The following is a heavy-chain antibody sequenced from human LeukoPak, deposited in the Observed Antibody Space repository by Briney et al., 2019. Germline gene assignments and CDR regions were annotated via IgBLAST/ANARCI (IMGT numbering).Heavy chain of an antibody. CDR1: GFTFGSYE. D-gene: IGHD5-24*01. Sequence: GGSLRLSCAASGFTFGSYEMNWVRQAPGKGLEWVSYISSSGSTIYYADSVKGRFTVSRDNAKNSLYLQMNSLRAEDTAVYYCARDRDGYNYWGQGTLVTVSS. V-gene: IGHV3-48*03. CDR2: ISSSGSTI. CDR3: ARDRDGYNY. J-gene: IGHJ4*02.